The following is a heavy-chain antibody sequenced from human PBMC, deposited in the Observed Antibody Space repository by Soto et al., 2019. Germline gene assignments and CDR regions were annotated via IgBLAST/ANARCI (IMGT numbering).Heavy chain of an antibody. CDR2: TSYDGSKK. CDR1: GFTFSLYG. CDR3: AKDSGYSGYDVYDYYYGMDV. D-gene: IGHD5-12*01. Sequence: QLVESGGGVVQPGRSLRLSCAASGFTFSLYGMHWVRQAPGRGLEWVAVTSYDGSKKYYADSVKGRFTISRDNSKNTLYLQMNSLRAEDTAVYYCAKDSGYSGYDVYDYYYGMDVWGQGTTVIVSS. V-gene: IGHV3-30*18. J-gene: IGHJ6*02.